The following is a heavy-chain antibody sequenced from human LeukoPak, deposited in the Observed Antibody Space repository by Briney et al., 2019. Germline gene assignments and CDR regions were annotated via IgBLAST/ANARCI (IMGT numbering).Heavy chain of an antibody. CDR3: ARRAYYDSSGYNPTAGYFDL. D-gene: IGHD3-22*01. J-gene: IGHJ2*01. V-gene: IGHV4-4*08. Sequence: SETLSLTCTVSGASIFSYYWNWIRQSPGKGLEWIGFIYSNGITSYNPPLRSRGSISIATSRNQFSLRLTSVTAADTAIYYCARRAYYDSSGYNPTAGYFDLWGSGTLVTVSS. CDR2: IYSNGIT. CDR1: GASIFSYY.